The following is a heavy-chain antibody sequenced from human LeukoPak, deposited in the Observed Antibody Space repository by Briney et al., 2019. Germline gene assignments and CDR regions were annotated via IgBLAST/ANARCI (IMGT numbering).Heavy chain of an antibody. D-gene: IGHD2-2*01. V-gene: IGHV3-23*01. CDR1: GFTFSSHD. CDR2: IGGRDTRI. CDR3: AREGQYCSSSACQFDY. Sequence: GGSLRLSCVGSGFTFSSHDMIWVRQAPGKGLGWVSDIGGRDTRINYADSVKGRFTISRDNSKNTVYLQMSSLRVEDTAIYYCAREGQYCSSSACQFDYWGQGTLVTVSS. J-gene: IGHJ4*02.